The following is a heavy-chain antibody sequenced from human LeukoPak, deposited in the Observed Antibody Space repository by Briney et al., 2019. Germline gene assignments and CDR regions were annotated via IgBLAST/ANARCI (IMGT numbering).Heavy chain of an antibody. CDR3: ARLVQPYYYYMDV. CDR1: GGSFSGYY. J-gene: IGHJ6*03. Sequence: SETLSLTCAVYGGSFSGYYWSWIRQPPGKGLEWIGEINHSGSTNYNPSLKSRVTISVDTSKNQFSLKLSSVTAADTAVYYCARLVQPYYYYMDVWGKGTTVTISS. CDR2: INHSGST. D-gene: IGHD1-1*01. V-gene: IGHV4-34*01.